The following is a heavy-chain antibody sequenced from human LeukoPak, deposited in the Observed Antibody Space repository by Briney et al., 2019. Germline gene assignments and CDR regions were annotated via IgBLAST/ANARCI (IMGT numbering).Heavy chain of an antibody. CDR3: AKRGQGSGCSSTSCYLYVDY. V-gene: IGHV3-23*01. CDR2: ISNNGGYT. Sequence: GGSLRLSCAASGFTFSSSAMSWVRQAPGKGLEWVSAISNNGGYTYYADSVQGRFTISRDNSKSTLCLQMNSLRAEDTAVYYCAKRGQGSGCSSTSCYLYVDYWGQGTLVTVSS. D-gene: IGHD2-2*01. J-gene: IGHJ4*02. CDR1: GFTFSSSA.